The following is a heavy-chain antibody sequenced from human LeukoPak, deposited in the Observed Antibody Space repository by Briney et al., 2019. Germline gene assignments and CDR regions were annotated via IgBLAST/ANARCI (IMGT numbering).Heavy chain of an antibody. CDR3: ARSRRVRGVTRPLDY. Sequence: SETLSLTCAVYVGSLNGYYWSWLRQPPGKGLEWSGEINHSGSNNYNPSLKSRVTISVDTSKNQFSLKMSSVTAADTAVYYCARSRRVRGVTRPLDYWGQGTLVTVSS. J-gene: IGHJ4*02. D-gene: IGHD3-10*01. CDR1: VGSLNGYY. V-gene: IGHV4-34*01. CDR2: INHSGSN.